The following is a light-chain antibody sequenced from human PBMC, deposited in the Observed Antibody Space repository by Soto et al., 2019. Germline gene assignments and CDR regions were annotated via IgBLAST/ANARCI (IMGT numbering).Light chain of an antibody. CDR2: DAS. J-gene: IGKJ1*01. CDR1: QSISSY. V-gene: IGKV3-11*01. CDR3: QQRSNWPWT. Sequence: EIVLTQSPAPLSLSPGERATLSCMASQSISSYLAWYQQKPGQAPRLLIYDASNRATGIPARFSGSGSGTDFTLTISSLEPEDFAVYYCQQRSNWPWTFGQGTKVDIK.